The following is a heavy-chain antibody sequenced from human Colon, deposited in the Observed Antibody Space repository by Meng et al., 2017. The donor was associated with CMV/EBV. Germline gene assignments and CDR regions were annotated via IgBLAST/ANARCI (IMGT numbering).Heavy chain of an antibody. D-gene: IGHD3-10*01. CDR2: IFFSGRT. CDR3: ARVGKSFFGDLLPYYFDF. J-gene: IGHJ4*02. CDR1: GGSLNGYY. V-gene: IGHV4-59*01. Sequence: SETLPLTCTVSGGSLNGYYWSWIRQTPGRGLEWIGYIFFSGRTDYNPSVKSRVSLSVDTSKRQFSLQLRSVTAADTAVYYCARVGKSFFGDLLPYYFDFWGQGALVTVSS.